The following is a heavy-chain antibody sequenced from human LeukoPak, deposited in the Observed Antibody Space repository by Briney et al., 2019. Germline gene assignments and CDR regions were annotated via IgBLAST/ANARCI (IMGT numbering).Heavy chain of an antibody. V-gene: IGHV3-74*01. J-gene: IGHJ4*02. CDR3: ARMITINREGEEYFDY. CDR2: ITGDGGTT. CDR1: RFGFSVYW. D-gene: IGHD3-16*01. Sequence: PGGSLRLSCAASRFGFSVYWMHWVRQAPGKGLVWVSRITGDGGTTNYADSVKGRFTISRDNAKDTLYLQMNSLRAEDTAVYYCARMITINREGEEYFDYWGQGTLVTVSS.